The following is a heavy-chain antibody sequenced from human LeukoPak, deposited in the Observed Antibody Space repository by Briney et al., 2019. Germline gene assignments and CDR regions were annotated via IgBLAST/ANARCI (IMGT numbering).Heavy chain of an antibody. V-gene: IGHV4-34*01. CDR3: ARGGGDYAFDY. D-gene: IGHD4-17*01. J-gene: IGHJ4*02. CDR1: GGSFSGYY. CDR2: INHSGST. Sequence: SETLSLTCAVYGGSFSGYYWSWIRQPPGKGLEWIGEINHSGSTNYNPSLKSRVTISVDTSKSQFSLKLSSVTAADTAVYYCARGGGDYAFDYWGQGTLVTVSS.